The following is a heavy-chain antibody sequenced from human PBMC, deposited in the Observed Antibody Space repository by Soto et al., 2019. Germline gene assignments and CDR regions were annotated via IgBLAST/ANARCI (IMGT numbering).Heavy chain of an antibody. J-gene: IGHJ4*02. CDR3: ARGNYDFWSGPFGH. Sequence: KASETLSLTCTVSGGSISSYYWSWIRQPPGKGLEWIGYIYYSGSTNYNPSLKSRVTISVDTSKNQFSLKLSSVTAADTAVFYCARGNYDFWSGPFGHWGQGTLVTVSS. CDR2: IYYSGST. V-gene: IGHV4-59*01. CDR1: GGSISSYY. D-gene: IGHD3-3*01.